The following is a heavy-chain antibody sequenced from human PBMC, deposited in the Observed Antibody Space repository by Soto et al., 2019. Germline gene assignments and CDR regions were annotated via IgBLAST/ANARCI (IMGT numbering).Heavy chain of an antibody. D-gene: IGHD6-19*01. CDR2: ISSSGSTI. J-gene: IGHJ6*02. CDR1: GFTFRSYA. CDR3: ARDRSSGWFYYYGMDV. V-gene: IGHV3-48*03. Sequence: GGSLRLSCAASGFTFRSYAMSWVRQAPGKGLEWVSYISSSGSTIYYADSVKGRFTISRDNAKNSLYLQMNSLRAEDTAVYYCARDRSSGWFYYYGMDVWGQGTTVTVSS.